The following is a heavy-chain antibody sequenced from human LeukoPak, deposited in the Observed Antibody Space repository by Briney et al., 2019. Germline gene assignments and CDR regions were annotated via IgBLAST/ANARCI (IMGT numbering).Heavy chain of an antibody. CDR2: IYYSGST. D-gene: IGHD5-24*01. CDR1: GGSISGYY. CDR3: ARVTIHGYSDY. J-gene: IGHJ4*02. Sequence: SETLSLTCTVSGGSISGYYWSWIRQPPGKGLEWIGYIYYSGSTNHNPSLKSRVTISVDTSKNQFSLKLTSVTAADTAVYYCARVTIHGYSDYWGQGALVTVSS. V-gene: IGHV4-59*01.